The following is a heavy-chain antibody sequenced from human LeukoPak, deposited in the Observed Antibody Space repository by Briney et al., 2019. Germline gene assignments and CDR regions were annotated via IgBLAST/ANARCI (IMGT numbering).Heavy chain of an antibody. D-gene: IGHD3-22*01. CDR1: GFTFSSYA. CDR3: ARDVYYDSSGYPDY. CDR2: ISYDGSNK. J-gene: IGHJ4*02. Sequence: SGGSLRLSCAASGFTFSSYAMHRVRQAPGKGLEWVAVISYDGSNKYYADSVKGRFTISRDNSKNTLYLQMNSLRAEDTAVYYCARDVYYDSSGYPDYWGQGTLATVSS. V-gene: IGHV3-30-3*01.